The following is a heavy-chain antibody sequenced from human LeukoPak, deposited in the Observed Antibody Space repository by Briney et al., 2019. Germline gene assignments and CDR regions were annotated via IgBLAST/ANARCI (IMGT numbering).Heavy chain of an antibody. V-gene: IGHV1-18*01. CDR2: ISAYNGNT. J-gene: IGHJ6*03. CDR1: GGTFSSYA. Sequence: ASVKVSCKASGGTFSSYAISWVRQAPGQGLEWMGWISAYNGNTNYAQKLQGRVTMTTDTSTSTAYMELRSLRSDDTAVYYCARGPYYYDSSGPSQTYYYYYYMDVWGKGTTVTISS. D-gene: IGHD3-22*01. CDR3: ARGPYYYDSSGPSQTYYYYYYMDV.